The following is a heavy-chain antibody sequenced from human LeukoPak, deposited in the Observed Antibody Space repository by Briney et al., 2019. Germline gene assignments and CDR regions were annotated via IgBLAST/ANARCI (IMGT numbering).Heavy chain of an antibody. CDR1: GYTFTSYG. D-gene: IGHD3-16*02. CDR3: ARASYDYVWGSYRSDY. Sequence: GASVKVSCKASGYTFTSYGISWVRQAPGQGLEWMGWISACNGNTNYAQKLQGRVTMTTDTSTSTAYMELRSLRSDDTAVYYCARASYDYVWGSYRSDYWGQGTLATVSS. V-gene: IGHV1-18*01. J-gene: IGHJ4*02. CDR2: ISACNGNT.